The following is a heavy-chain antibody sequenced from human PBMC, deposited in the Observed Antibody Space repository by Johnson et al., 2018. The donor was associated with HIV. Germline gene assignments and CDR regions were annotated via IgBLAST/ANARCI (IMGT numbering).Heavy chain of an antibody. CDR2: ISNDGSNK. D-gene: IGHD4-17*01. V-gene: IGHV3-30-3*01. J-gene: IGHJ1*01. CDR3: AATHDYGDWYARGYFQH. Sequence: VQLVESGGGVVQPGRSLRLSCAASGFTFSSYTMHWVRQAPGKGLEWVAVISNDGSNKYYADSVKGRFTISRDNSKNTLYLQMNSLRAEDTAVYYCAATHDYGDWYARGYFQHWGQ. CDR1: GFTFSSYT.